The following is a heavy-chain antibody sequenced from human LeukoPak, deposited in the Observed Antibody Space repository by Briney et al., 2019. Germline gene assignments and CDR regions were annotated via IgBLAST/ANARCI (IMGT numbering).Heavy chain of an antibody. CDR2: ISYDGNNK. J-gene: IGHJ4*02. Sequence: GRSLRLSCAASGFTFSSYGMHWVRQAPGKGLEWVAVISYDGNNKYYADSVKGRFTISRDNSKNTLYLQMNSLRAEDTAVYYCAKEVDSSGYPLGYWGQGTLVTVSS. CDR1: GFTFSSYG. CDR3: AKEVDSSGYPLGY. V-gene: IGHV3-30*18. D-gene: IGHD3-22*01.